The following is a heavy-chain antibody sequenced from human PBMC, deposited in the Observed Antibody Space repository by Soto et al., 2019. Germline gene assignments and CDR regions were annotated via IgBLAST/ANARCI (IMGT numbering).Heavy chain of an antibody. CDR3: AREGGDGAFDI. Sequence: EVQLVESGGGLVKPGGPLRLSCAAYGFTFRSYHINWVRQAPGKGLEWVPSISSSSSYIYYADSVKRRFTISRDNAKNSLYLKMNSRRAEDTAVYYCAREGGDGAFDIWGRGTMVTVSS. CDR2: ISSSSSYI. V-gene: IGHV3-21*01. J-gene: IGHJ3*02. D-gene: IGHD2-21*01. CDR1: GFTFRSYH.